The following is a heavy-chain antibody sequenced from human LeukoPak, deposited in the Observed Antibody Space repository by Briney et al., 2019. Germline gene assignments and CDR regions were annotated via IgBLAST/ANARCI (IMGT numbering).Heavy chain of an antibody. CDR3: ARDGFRTADSNSIDY. CDR1: GGSMTTHH. CDR2: VDCSWST. V-gene: IGHV4-59*11. D-gene: IGHD5-18*01. J-gene: IGHJ4*02. Sequence: SETLSLTCTVSGGSMTTHHWNWIRQTAGNGLEWMGSVDCSWSTYSNPTLRRQVTITVDTSKNHFSLKLSSVTAADTAVYYCARDGFRTADSNSIDYWGQGTLVTVSS.